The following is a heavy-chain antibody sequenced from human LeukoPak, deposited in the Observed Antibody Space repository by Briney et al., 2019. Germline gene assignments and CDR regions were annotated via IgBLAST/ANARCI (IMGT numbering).Heavy chain of an antibody. Sequence: HPGGSLRLSCAASGFTFSSYEMNWVRQAPGKGLEWVSYISSSGSTIYYADSVKGRFTISRDNAKNSLYLQMNSLRAEDTAVYYCARASYVWGSYRPHHFDYWGQGTLVTVSS. D-gene: IGHD3-16*02. J-gene: IGHJ4*02. V-gene: IGHV3-48*03. CDR1: GFTFSSYE. CDR2: ISSSGSTI. CDR3: ARASYVWGSYRPHHFDY.